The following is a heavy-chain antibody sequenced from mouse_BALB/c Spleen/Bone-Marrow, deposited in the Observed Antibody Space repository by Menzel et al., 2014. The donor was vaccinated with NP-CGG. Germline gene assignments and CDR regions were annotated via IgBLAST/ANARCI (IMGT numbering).Heavy chain of an antibody. J-gene: IGHJ2*01. CDR2: INPNNGGT. Sequence: EDLLQHSGPVLVKPGASLKISCKTYGYTFTEYTMHWVKQSPGKSLEWIGGINPNNGGTSYNQKFKGKATLTVDKSSSTAYMELRSLTSEDSAFYYCARPELSYSDYWGQGTTLTVS. CDR1: GYTFTEYT. D-gene: IGHD3-3*01. CDR3: ARPELSYSDY. V-gene: IGHV1-18*01.